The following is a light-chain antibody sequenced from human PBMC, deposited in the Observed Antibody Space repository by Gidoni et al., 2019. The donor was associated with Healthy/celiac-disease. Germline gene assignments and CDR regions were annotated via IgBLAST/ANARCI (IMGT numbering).Light chain of an antibody. V-gene: IGKV3-20*01. J-gene: IGKJ1*01. Sequence: EIVLTQSPGTLAWSPGERATLSCRASQSVSSSYLAWYQQKPGQASRLLIYGASSRATGIPDSFSGSGSGTDFTLTISRLEPEDFAVYYCQQYGSSPSWTFGQGTKVEIK. CDR2: GAS. CDR1: QSVSSSY. CDR3: QQYGSSPSWT.